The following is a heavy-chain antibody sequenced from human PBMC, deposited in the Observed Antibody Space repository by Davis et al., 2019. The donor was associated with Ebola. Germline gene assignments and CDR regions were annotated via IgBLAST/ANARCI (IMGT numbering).Heavy chain of an antibody. CDR1: GFTFSDFS. CDR2: ITTGSNAI. J-gene: IGHJ6*02. Sequence: PGGSLRLSCAASGFTFSDFSMNWVRQAPGEALEWISYITTGSNAIHYADSVKGRFTISRDNAKNSLYLQMNSLTAEDTAVYYCATLHFHYFYGMDVWGQGTTVTVS. CDR3: ATLHFHYFYGMDV. V-gene: IGHV3-48*04.